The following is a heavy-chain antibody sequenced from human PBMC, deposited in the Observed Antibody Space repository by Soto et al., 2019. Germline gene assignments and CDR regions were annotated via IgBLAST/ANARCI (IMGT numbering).Heavy chain of an antibody. CDR2: MYHSGST. Sequence: SETLSLTCAVSGGSISSGGYSWSWIRQPPGKGLEWIGYMYHSGSTYYNPSLKSRVTISIDRSKNQFSLKLSSVTAADTAVYYCARGPPFHWGQGNLVTVSS. D-gene: IGHD3-16*01. CDR3: ARGPPFH. J-gene: IGHJ4*02. CDR1: GGSISSGGYS. V-gene: IGHV4-30-2*01.